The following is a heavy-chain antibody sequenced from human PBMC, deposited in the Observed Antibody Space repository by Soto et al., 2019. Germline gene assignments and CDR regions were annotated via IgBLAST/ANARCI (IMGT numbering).Heavy chain of an antibody. J-gene: IGHJ4*01. CDR2: VSNSGTK. D-gene: IGHD6-13*01. V-gene: IGHV3-48*03. CDR1: GFIFSNFE. CDR3: ARGDTSWYASFDY. Sequence: PGGSLGLSCAVSGFIFSNFEMNWVRQAPGKGLEWVSYVSNSGTKSYADSVKGRFTISRDNTKDSLYLQMNSLRAEDTAVYYCARGDTSWYASFDYWGHGVLVTVSS.